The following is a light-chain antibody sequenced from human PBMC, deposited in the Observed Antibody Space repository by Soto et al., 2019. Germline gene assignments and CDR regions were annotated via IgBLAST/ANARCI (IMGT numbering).Light chain of an antibody. CDR3: QQYNNWPLT. CDR1: QSVDND. CDR2: DAS. V-gene: IGKV3D-15*01. Sequence: IIHSPSTPSASLRDRGTLSCRAGQSVDNDLAWYQQKPGQPPRLLIYDASTRATGIPARFSGSQSGTEFTLTISSLLSEDFAVYSCQQYNNWPLTFGGGTKVDIK. J-gene: IGKJ4*01.